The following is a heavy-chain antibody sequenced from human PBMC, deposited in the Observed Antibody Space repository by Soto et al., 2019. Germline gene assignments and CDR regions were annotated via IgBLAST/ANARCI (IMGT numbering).Heavy chain of an antibody. CDR3: ARVVGAGETTVANNWFDP. J-gene: IGHJ5*02. V-gene: IGHV1-18*01. CDR2: ISAYNGNT. D-gene: IGHD4-17*01. CDR1: GYTFTSYG. Sequence: ASVKVSCKASGYTFTSYGISWVRQAPGQGLEWMGWISAYNGNTNYAQKLQGRVTMTTDTSTSTAYMELRSLRSDDTAVYYCARVVGAGETTVANNWFDPWGQGTLVTVSS.